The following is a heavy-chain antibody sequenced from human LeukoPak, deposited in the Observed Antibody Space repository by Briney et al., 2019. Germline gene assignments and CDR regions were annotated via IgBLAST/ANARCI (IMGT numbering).Heavy chain of an antibody. Sequence: GGSLRLSCVASGFSFTTHAMGWVRQAPGEGLEWVSHISGSGGSTKYSGSVKGRFTISRDNSKNTLYLQINSLRADDTAVYYCAKDQDPHSYGSGSYAPFDYWGQGTLVTVSS. CDR1: GFSFTTHA. CDR2: ISGSGGST. CDR3: AKDQDPHSYGSGSYAPFDY. D-gene: IGHD3-10*01. V-gene: IGHV3-23*01. J-gene: IGHJ4*02.